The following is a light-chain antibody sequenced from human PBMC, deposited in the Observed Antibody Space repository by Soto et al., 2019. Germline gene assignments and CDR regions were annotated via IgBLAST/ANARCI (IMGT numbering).Light chain of an antibody. V-gene: IGKV3-15*01. CDR2: GTS. J-gene: IGKJ1*01. CDR1: QSVGSN. Sequence: EIVMTQYPATLSVSPGERATLSCRASQSVGSNLAWYHQKPGQAPRLLLFGTSTRATGIPARLSGSGSGTDFTLTISSVQSDDFAVYDCQQYPNRPPWTFGQGTNVDMK. CDR3: QQYPNRPPWT.